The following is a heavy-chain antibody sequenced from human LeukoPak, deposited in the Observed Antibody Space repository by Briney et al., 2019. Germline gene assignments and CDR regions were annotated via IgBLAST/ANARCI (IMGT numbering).Heavy chain of an antibody. CDR1: GYTLTELS. V-gene: IGHV1-24*01. CDR3: ATVRLRYFDWLLYPQGGYYGMDV. D-gene: IGHD3-9*01. CDR2: FDPEDGET. Sequence: GASVKVSCKVSGYTLTELSMHWVRQAPGKGLEWMGGFDPEDGETIYAQKFQGRVTMTEDTSTDTAYMELSSLRSEDTAVYYCATVRLRYFDWLLYPQGGYYGMDVWGQGTTVTVSS. J-gene: IGHJ6*02.